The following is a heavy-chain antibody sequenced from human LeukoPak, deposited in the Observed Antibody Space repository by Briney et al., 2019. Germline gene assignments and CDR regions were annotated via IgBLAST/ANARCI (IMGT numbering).Heavy chain of an antibody. V-gene: IGHV4-4*09. Sequence: SETLFLTCTVSGYSISSYYWSWVRQPPGKGLEWIGYIYASGSTNYNPSFKSRVTTSVDTSKNQFSLRLSSVTAADTAVYYCAGPGGDFDYWGQGTLVTVSS. CDR3: AGPGGDFDY. CDR2: IYASGST. CDR1: GYSISSYY. J-gene: IGHJ4*02. D-gene: IGHD3-16*01.